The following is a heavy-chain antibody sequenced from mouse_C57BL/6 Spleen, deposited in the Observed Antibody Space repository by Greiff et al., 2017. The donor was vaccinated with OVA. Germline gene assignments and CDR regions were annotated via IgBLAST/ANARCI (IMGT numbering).Heavy chain of an antibody. J-gene: IGHJ4*01. CDR1: GFTFSDYG. V-gene: IGHV5-17*01. CDR3: ARSSYDYDPYWYAMDY. CDR2: ISSGSSTI. Sequence: EVMLVESGGGLVKPGGSLKLSCAASGFTFSDYGMHWVRQAPEKGLEWVAYISSGSSTIYYADTVKGRFTISRDNAKNTLFLQMTSLRSEDTAMYYCARSSYDYDPYWYAMDYWGQGTSVTVSS. D-gene: IGHD2-4*01.